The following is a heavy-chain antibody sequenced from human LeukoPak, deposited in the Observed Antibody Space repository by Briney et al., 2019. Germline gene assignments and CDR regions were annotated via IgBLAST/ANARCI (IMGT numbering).Heavy chain of an antibody. CDR2: IRYDGSNK. CDR3: AKSSVGAAAGTSDY. D-gene: IGHD6-13*01. V-gene: IGHV3-30*02. Sequence: ESGGSLRLSCAASGFTFSSYGMHWVRQAPGKGLEWVAFIRYDGSNKYCADSVKGRFTISRDNSKNTLYLQMNSLRAEDTAVYYCAKSSVGAAAGTSDYWGQGTLVTVSS. J-gene: IGHJ4*02. CDR1: GFTFSSYG.